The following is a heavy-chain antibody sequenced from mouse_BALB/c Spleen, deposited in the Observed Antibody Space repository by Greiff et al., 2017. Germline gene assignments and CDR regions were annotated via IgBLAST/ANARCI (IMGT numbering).Heavy chain of an antibody. CDR2: ISSGSSTI. Sequence: VQLKESGGGLVQPGGSRKLSCAASGFTFSSFGMHWVRQAPEKGLEWVAYISSGSSTIYYADTVKGRFTISRDNPKNTLFLQMTSLRSEDTAMYYCARDRYDVRFAYWGQGTLVTVSA. V-gene: IGHV5-17*02. J-gene: IGHJ3*01. CDR1: GFTFSSFG. D-gene: IGHD2-14*01. CDR3: ARDRYDVRFAY.